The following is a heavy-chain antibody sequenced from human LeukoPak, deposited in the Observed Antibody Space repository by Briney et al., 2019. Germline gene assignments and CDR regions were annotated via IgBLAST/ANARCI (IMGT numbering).Heavy chain of an antibody. J-gene: IGHJ4*02. CDR2: FDPEDGKT. CDR3: ATRRPCAVRCFDY. Sequence: ASVKVSCKVSGYTLTELSIHWVRQAPGKGLEWMGGFDPEDGKTIYAQKFQGRVTMTEDTSTDTAYMELSSLRSEDTAVYYCATRRPCAVRCFDYWGQGTLVTVSS. V-gene: IGHV1-24*01. CDR1: GYTLTELS. D-gene: IGHD4-17*01.